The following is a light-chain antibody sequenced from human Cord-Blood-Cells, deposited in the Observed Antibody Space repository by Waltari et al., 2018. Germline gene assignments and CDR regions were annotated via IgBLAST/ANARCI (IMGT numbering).Light chain of an antibody. CDR2: WAS. J-gene: IGKJ2*03. CDR1: QSVLYSSNNKNY. Sequence: DIVMTQSPPPLAVSQGEMANHTGQTSQSVLYSSNNKNYLAWYQQKPEQPPKLLIYWASTRESGLPDRFSGSGSGTDFTLTISSLQAEDVAVYYCQQYYSTPYSFGQGTKLEIK. CDR3: QQYYSTPYS. V-gene: IGKV4-1*01.